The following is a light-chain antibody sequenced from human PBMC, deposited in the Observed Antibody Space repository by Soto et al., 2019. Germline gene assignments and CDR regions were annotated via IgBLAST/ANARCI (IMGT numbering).Light chain of an antibody. CDR2: GAS. J-gene: IGKJ2*01. CDR3: QKYNNWSPGGYT. Sequence: EIVMTQSPATLSVSPGDRATLSCRASQSVSSNLAWYQQKPGQAPRLLIYGASTCATGIPARFSGSGSGTEFTLSISSLQSEHSAVYYCQKYNNWSPGGYTFGQGTKLEIK. CDR1: QSVSSN. V-gene: IGKV3-15*01.